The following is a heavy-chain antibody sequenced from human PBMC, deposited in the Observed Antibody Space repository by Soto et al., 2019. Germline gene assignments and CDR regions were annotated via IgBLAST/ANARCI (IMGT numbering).Heavy chain of an antibody. J-gene: IGHJ4*02. CDR3: ARDSGRVVITRPADY. Sequence: PGGSLRLSCAASGFTFSSYAMHWVRQAPGKGLEWVAVISYDGSNKYYADSVKGRFTISRDNSKNTLYLQMNSLRAEDTAVYYCARDSGRVVITRPADYWGQGTLVTVSS. CDR1: GFTFSSYA. CDR2: ISYDGSNK. D-gene: IGHD3-22*01. V-gene: IGHV3-30-3*01.